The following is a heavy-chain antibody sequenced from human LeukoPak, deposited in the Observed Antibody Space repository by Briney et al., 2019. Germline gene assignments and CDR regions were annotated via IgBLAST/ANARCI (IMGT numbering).Heavy chain of an antibody. Sequence: GGSLRLSCAASGFTFSSYGMHWVRQAPGKGLEWVAVISYDGSNKYYADSVKGRFTISRDNSKNTLYLQMNSLRAEDTAVYYCARHRDGYNWYYFDYWGQGTLVTVSS. CDR1: GFTFSSYG. V-gene: IGHV3-30*03. CDR3: ARHRDGYNWYYFDY. CDR2: ISYDGSNK. J-gene: IGHJ4*02. D-gene: IGHD5-24*01.